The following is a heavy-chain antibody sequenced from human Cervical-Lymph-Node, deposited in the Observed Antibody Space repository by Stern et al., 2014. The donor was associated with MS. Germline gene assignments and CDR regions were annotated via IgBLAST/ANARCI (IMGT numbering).Heavy chain of an antibody. Sequence: EMQLGESGGGLVKPGGSLRLSCAASGFTFSSYSMYWVRQAPGTGLEWVASSCSGGRYIYYADSLKGRCTISRDNAKNSLYLQMNSLRAEDTAVYYCARGRGGNYRYYFDYWGQGTLVTVSS. CDR1: GFTFSSYS. V-gene: IGHV3-21*01. J-gene: IGHJ4*02. CDR2: SCSGGRYI. D-gene: IGHD4-23*01. CDR3: ARGRGGNYRYYFDY.